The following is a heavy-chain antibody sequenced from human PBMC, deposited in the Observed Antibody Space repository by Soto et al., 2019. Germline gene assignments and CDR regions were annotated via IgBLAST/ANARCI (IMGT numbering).Heavy chain of an antibody. J-gene: IGHJ6*02. CDR1: GFTFSTYW. CDR2: IKQDGSEK. D-gene: IGHD6-19*01. CDR3: ASASGFTKYYYYGMDV. Sequence: GGSLRLSCAASGFTFSTYWMNWVRQAPGKGLEWVANIKQDGSEKYYVDSVKGRFTISRDNAKTSLYLQMNSLRAEDTAVYYCASASGFTKYYYYGMDVWGQGTTVTVSS. V-gene: IGHV3-7*05.